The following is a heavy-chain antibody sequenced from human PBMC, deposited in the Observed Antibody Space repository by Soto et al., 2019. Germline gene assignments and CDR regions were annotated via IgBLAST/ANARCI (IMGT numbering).Heavy chain of an antibody. J-gene: IGHJ4*02. CDR3: ARDIQSEFDY. Sequence: PGGSLRLSCAASGFTFSSYSMNWVRQAPGKGLEWVSYISSSSSTIYYADSVKGRFTISRDNAKNSLYLQMNSLGDEDTAVYYCARDIQSEFDYWGQGTLVTVSS. D-gene: IGHD4-4*01. V-gene: IGHV3-48*02. CDR1: GFTFSSYS. CDR2: ISSSSSTI.